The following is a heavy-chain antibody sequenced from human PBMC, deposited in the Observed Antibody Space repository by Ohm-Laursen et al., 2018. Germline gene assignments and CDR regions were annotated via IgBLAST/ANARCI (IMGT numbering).Heavy chain of an antibody. CDR2: VSKDGAGT. CDR1: GFTFSTYD. D-gene: IGHD2-8*01. Sequence: SLRLSCSASGFTFSTYDMSWVRQAPGKGLEWVSSVSKDGAGTTYADSVKGRFTISRDNSKNTMYLQVNSLRAEDTAVYYCAKSLGVWFFDIWGRGTLVTVSS. J-gene: IGHJ2*01. V-gene: IGHV3-23*01. CDR3: AKSLGVWFFDI.